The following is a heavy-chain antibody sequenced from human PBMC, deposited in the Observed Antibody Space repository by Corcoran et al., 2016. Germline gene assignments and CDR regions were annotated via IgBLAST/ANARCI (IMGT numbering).Heavy chain of an antibody. CDR2: ISYDGSNK. CDR3: AKTYSSSLGDV. D-gene: IGHD6-13*01. J-gene: IGHJ4*02. V-gene: IGHV3-30*18. Sequence: QVQLVESGGGVVQPGRSLRLSCAASGFTFSSYGMHWVRQAPGKGLEWVAVISYDGSNKYYADSVKGRFTISRDNSKKTLYLQMNSLRAEDTAVDYGAKTYSSSLGDVWGQGTLVTVSS. CDR1: GFTFSSYG.